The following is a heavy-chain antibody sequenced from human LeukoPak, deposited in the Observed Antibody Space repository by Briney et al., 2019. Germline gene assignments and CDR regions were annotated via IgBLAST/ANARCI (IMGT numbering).Heavy chain of an antibody. J-gene: IGHJ3*02. V-gene: IGHV3-7*01. CDR3: ARDPLNGALDI. Sequence: GGSLRLSCTASGFSYSGSWMSWVRQLPGKGLEWLADMNPDGSTIVYVDSVKGRFTISRNNAKNSVYLQMDGLRAEDTAVYYCARDPLNGALDIWGQGTLVTVSS. CDR2: MNPDGSTI. CDR1: GFSYSGSW.